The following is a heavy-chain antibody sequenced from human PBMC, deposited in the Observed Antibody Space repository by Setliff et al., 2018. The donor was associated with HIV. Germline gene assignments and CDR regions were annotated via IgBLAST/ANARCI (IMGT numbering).Heavy chain of an antibody. CDR2: IDHIGST. Sequence: PSETLSLTCAVSGYSISNGYYWAWIRQPPGKGLEWIGSIDHIGSTYYNPSLKGRVTISVDTSKNQFSLRLRAVTAADTAVYFCARVALTITRSTRRAFDIWGQGTMVTVSS. CDR3: ARVALTITRSTRRAFDI. D-gene: IGHD2-2*01. J-gene: IGHJ3*02. V-gene: IGHV4-38-2*01. CDR1: GYSISNGYY.